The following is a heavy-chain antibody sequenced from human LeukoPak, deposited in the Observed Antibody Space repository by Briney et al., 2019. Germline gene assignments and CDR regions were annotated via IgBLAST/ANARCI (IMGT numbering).Heavy chain of an antibody. CDR1: GGSISSSSYY. CDR2: IYYSGST. Sequence: SETLSLTCTVSGGSISSSSYYWGWIRQPPGKGLEWIGSIYYSGSTYYNPSLKSRVTISVDTSKNQFSLKLSSVTAAGTAVYYCAYCSSTSCYYRPSFDYWGQGTLVTVSS. V-gene: IGHV4-39*01. J-gene: IGHJ4*02. CDR3: AYCSSTSCYYRPSFDY. D-gene: IGHD2-2*01.